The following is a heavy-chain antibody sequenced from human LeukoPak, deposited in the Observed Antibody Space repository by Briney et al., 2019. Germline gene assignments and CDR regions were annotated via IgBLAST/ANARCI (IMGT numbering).Heavy chain of an antibody. CDR2: ISAYNGNT. V-gene: IGHV1-18*01. CDR3: ARVYSYGYGSYYYGMDV. D-gene: IGHD5-18*01. Sequence: ASVKVSCKASGYTFTSYGISWVRQAPGQGLEWMGWISAYNGNTNYAQKLQGRVTMTTDTSTSTAYMELRSLRPDDTAVYYCARVYSYGYGSYYYGMDVWGQGTTVTVSS. J-gene: IGHJ6*02. CDR1: GYTFTSYG.